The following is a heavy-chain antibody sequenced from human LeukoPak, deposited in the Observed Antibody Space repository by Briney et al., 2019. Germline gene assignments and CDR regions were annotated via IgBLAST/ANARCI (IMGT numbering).Heavy chain of an antibody. D-gene: IGHD3-22*01. CDR2: VDPEDGET. Sequence: ASVKISCKVSGYTFTDYYMHWVQQAPGKGLEWMGLVDPEDGETIYAEKFQGRVTITADTSTDTAYMELSSLRSEDTAVYYCATASPNGYYAFDTWGQGTMVTVSS. V-gene: IGHV1-69-2*01. CDR1: GYTFTDYY. CDR3: ATASPNGYYAFDT. J-gene: IGHJ3*02.